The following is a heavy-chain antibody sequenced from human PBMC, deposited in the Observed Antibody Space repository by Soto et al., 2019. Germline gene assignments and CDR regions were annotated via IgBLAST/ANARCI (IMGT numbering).Heavy chain of an antibody. CDR1: GGSFSGYY. CDR3: ARARTTLGPGFDP. Sequence: QVQLQQWGAGLLKPSETLSLTCAVYGGSFSGYYWSWIRQPPGKGLEWIGEINHSGSTNNNPSLKSRVTISVDTTKNQFSLQLSSVTAADTAVYYCARARTTLGPGFDPWGQGTLVTVSS. J-gene: IGHJ5*02. D-gene: IGHD3-16*01. V-gene: IGHV4-34*01. CDR2: INHSGST.